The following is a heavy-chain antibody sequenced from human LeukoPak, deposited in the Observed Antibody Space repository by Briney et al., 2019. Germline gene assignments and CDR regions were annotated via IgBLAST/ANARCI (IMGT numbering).Heavy chain of an antibody. Sequence: GASVKVSCKASGCTFTSSAMQWVRQARGQRLEWIGWIVVGSGNTNYAQKFQERVTITRDMSTSTAYMELSSLRSEDTAVYYCAAESSTAAGIDYWGQGTLVTVSS. CDR1: GCTFTSSA. J-gene: IGHJ4*02. V-gene: IGHV1-58*02. CDR3: AAESSTAAGIDY. CDR2: IVVGSGNT. D-gene: IGHD6-13*01.